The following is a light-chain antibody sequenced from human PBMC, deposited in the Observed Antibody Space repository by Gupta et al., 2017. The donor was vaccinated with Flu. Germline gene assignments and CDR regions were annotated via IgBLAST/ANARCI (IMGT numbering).Light chain of an antibody. J-gene: IGKJ2*01. CDR1: QSVNRRY. CDR3: QQDGGSPAYT. Sequence: EIVLTQFPGTLSLSPGESATLSCRASQSVNRRYLTWYQQKPGQTPRPLIYGTSTRATGTPDRFSGSGSATDFTLSISSREPEDFAVYFCQQDGGSPAYTFGQGTKLEIK. CDR2: GTS. V-gene: IGKV3-20*01.